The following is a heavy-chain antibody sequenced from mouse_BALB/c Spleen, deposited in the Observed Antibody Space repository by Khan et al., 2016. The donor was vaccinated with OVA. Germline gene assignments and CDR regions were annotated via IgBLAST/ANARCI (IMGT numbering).Heavy chain of an antibody. V-gene: IGHV9-3-1*01. D-gene: IGHD6-1*01. CDR2: INTYTGEP. Sequence: QIQLVQSGPELKKPGETVKISCKASGYTFTNYGMNWVKQAPGKGLKWMGWINTYTGEPTYADDFKGRFAFSLETSANTAYLQINNLKNEDTATYFCARSASYWCFDVWGPGTTVTVSS. CDR1: GYTFTNYG. CDR3: ARSASYWCFDV. J-gene: IGHJ1*01.